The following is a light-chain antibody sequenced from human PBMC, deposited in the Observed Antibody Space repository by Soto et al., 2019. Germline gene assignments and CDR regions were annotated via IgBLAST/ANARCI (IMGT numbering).Light chain of an antibody. CDR3: CSYAGSSVFYV. V-gene: IGLV2-11*01. J-gene: IGLJ1*01. Sequence: QSVLTQPRSVSGSPGQSVTISCTGTSSDVGGYNYVSWYQQHTGKAPKLMIYDVSERPSGVPDRFSGSKSGSTASLTISGLQAEDEADYYCCSYAGSSVFYVFGSGTKVT. CDR1: SSDVGGYNY. CDR2: DVS.